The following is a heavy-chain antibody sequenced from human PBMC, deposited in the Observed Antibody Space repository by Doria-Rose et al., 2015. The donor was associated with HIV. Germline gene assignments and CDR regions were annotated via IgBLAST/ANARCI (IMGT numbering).Heavy chain of an antibody. CDR2: TFSDDER. V-gene: IGHV2-26*01. J-gene: IGHJ4*02. CDR1: GVSLSSPGMG. Sequence: SGPVLVKPTETLTLTYTVSGVSLSSPGMGVSWIRQPPGKALEWLAQTFSDDERSYKTSLKSRLTISRGTSKSQVVLTMTDMDPVDTATYYCARIKSSRWYHKYYFDFWGQGTLVIVSA. CDR3: ARIKSSRWYHKYYFDF. D-gene: IGHD6-13*01.